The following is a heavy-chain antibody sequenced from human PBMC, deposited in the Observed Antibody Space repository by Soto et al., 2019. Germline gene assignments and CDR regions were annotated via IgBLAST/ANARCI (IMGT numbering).Heavy chain of an antibody. CDR3: ASALVPAADGELWYGEHFDY. V-gene: IGHV1-69*12. CDR1: GGTFSSYA. CDR2: IIPIFGTA. Sequence: QVQLVQSGAEVKKPGSSVKVSCKASGGTFSSYAISWVRQAPGQGLEWMGGIIPIFGTANYAQKFQGRVTSSAYEXXSTAYMELSSLRSEDTAVYYCASALVPAADGELWYGEHFDYWGQGTLVTVSS. J-gene: IGHJ4*02. D-gene: IGHD2-2*01.